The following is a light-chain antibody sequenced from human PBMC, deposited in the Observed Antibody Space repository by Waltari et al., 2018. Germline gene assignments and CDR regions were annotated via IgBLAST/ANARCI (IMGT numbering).Light chain of an antibody. Sequence: DIQLTQSPSFLSASVGDRVTITCRASQGISSYLAWYQQKPGKAPKLLIYAASTLQSGVPSRFSGSGSGTEFTLTINSLQPEDFATYYCQQLNSYPFFTFGPGTKVDIK. CDR1: QGISSY. CDR3: QQLNSYPFFT. CDR2: AAS. J-gene: IGKJ3*01. V-gene: IGKV1-9*01.